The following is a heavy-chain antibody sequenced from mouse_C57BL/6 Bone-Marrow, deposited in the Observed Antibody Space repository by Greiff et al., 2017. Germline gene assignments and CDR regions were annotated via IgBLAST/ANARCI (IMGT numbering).Heavy chain of an antibody. V-gene: IGHV1-64*01. J-gene: IGHJ4*01. D-gene: IGHD2-14*01. CDR2: IHPNSGST. CDR1: GYTFTSYW. CDR3: ARSVRRGDYYAMDY. Sequence: QVQLQQPGAELVKPGASVKLSCKASGYTFTSYWMHWVKQRPGQGLEWIGMIHPNSGSTYYNEKFKSKATLTVDKSSSTAYMQLSSLTSEDSAVYYCARSVRRGDYYAMDYWGQGASVTVSS.